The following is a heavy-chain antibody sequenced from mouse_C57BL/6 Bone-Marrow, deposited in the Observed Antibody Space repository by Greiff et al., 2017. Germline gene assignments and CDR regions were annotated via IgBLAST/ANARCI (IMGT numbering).Heavy chain of an antibody. D-gene: IGHD2-1*01. Sequence: QVHVKHPGAELVRPGSSVKLSCKASGYTFTSYWMDWVKQRPGQGLEWIGNIYPSDSETHYNQKFKDKATLTVDKSSSTAYMQLSSLTSEDSAVYYCARYGNYPYWYFDVWGTGTTVTVSS. CDR1: GYTFTSYW. CDR2: IYPSDSET. CDR3: ARYGNYPYWYFDV. J-gene: IGHJ1*03. V-gene: IGHV1-61*01.